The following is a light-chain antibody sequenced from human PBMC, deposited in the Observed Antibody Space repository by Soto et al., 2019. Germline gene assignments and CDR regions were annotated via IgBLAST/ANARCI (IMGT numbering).Light chain of an antibody. Sequence: DIQMTQSPSSLSASVGDRITITCQASQDIDNYLNWYQQRPGQAPKLLIYDASYLETGVPSRFSGRGSGTDFSFTISSLQPEDIATYYCQQYDRVPPYTFGQGTRLDLK. CDR3: QQYDRVPPYT. CDR1: QDIDNY. J-gene: IGKJ2*01. V-gene: IGKV1-33*01. CDR2: DAS.